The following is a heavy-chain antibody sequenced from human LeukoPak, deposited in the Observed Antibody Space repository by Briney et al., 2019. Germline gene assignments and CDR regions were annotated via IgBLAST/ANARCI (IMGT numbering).Heavy chain of an antibody. CDR2: MNPNSGNT. CDR3: TRGLRREQQLLRAFDD. V-gene: IGHV1-8*01. Sequence: ASVKVSRKASGYTFSSYDINWVRPATGQGLEWMGWMNPNSGNTGYAQKFQGRVSMTSNTSISTAYMELSSLRSEDTAVYYCTRGLRREQQLLRAFDDWGQGTLVTVSS. D-gene: IGHD6-13*01. J-gene: IGHJ4*02. CDR1: GYTFSSYD.